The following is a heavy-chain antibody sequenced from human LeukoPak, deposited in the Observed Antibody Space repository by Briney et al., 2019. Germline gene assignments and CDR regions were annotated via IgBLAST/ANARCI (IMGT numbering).Heavy chain of an antibody. CDR2: ITGSDGRT. Sequence: PGGSLRLSCAASGFTFSSYAMNWVRQAPGKGLEWVSGITGSDGRTYYADSVKGRFTISRDNSKNTVFLQMNSLRAENTAIYYCANGDCSSTSCYQSPLGNWGQGTLVTVSS. V-gene: IGHV3-23*01. CDR1: GFTFSSYA. J-gene: IGHJ4*02. CDR3: ANGDCSSTSCYQSPLGN. D-gene: IGHD2-2*01.